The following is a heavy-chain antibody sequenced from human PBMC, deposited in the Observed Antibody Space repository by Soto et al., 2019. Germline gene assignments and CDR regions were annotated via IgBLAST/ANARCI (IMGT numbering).Heavy chain of an antibody. Sequence: SVKVSCKASGGTFSSYAISWVRQAPGQGLEWMGGIIPIFGTANYAQKFQGRVTITADESTSTAYMELSNLRSEDTAVYYCARVGIVGNYYYGMDVWGQGTTVTVSS. CDR2: IIPIFGTA. D-gene: IGHD2-2*03. V-gene: IGHV1-69*13. J-gene: IGHJ6*02. CDR3: ARVGIVGNYYYGMDV. CDR1: GGTFSSYA.